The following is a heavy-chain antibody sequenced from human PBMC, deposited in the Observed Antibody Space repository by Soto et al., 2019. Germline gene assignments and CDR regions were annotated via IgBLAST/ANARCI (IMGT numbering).Heavy chain of an antibody. CDR3: ARTRPYYCSGGSCPYNWFDP. CDR1: GYSFTSYW. V-gene: IGHV5-51*01. Sequence: GESLKISCXGSGYSFTSYWIGWVRQMPGKGLEWMGIIYPGDSDTRYSPSFQGQVTISADKSISTAYLQWSSLKASDTAMYYCARTRPYYCSGGSCPYNWFDPWGQGTLVTVSS. J-gene: IGHJ5*02. D-gene: IGHD2-15*01. CDR2: IYPGDSDT.